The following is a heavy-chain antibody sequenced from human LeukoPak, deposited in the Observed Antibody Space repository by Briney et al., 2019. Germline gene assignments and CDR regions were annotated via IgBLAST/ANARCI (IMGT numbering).Heavy chain of an antibody. D-gene: IGHD1-14*01. CDR3: TRYNNDHFDY. V-gene: IGHV3-33*01. J-gene: IGHJ4*02. CDR1: GFTFGGYG. CDR2: IAYDGSRA. Sequence: PGGSLRLSCAGSGFTFGGYGMHWFRQTPGKGLEWVAGIAYDGSRAFYADSVKGRFIISRDNSKNTMSAQMDDLRAEDTAVYYCTRYNNDHFDYWGQGTLVTVSS.